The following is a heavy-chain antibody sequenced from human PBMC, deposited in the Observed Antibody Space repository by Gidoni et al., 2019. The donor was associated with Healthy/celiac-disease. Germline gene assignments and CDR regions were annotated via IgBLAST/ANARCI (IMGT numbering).Heavy chain of an antibody. J-gene: IGHJ3*02. V-gene: IGHV3-23*01. D-gene: IGHD3-22*01. CDR2: ISGSGGST. CDR3: AKYSGYFMGVTDAFDI. Sequence: EVQLLESGGGLVQPGGSLRLSGSASGFTFSSSAMSWIRQAPGKGLEWVSAISGSGGSTCYADSVKGRFTISRDNSKNTLYLQMNSLRAEDTAVYYCAKYSGYFMGVTDAFDIWGQGTMVTVSS. CDR1: GFTFSSSA.